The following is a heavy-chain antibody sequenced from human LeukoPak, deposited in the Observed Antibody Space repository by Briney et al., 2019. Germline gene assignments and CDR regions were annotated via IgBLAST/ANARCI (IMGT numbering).Heavy chain of an antibody. CDR1: GGSISSYY. V-gene: IGHV4-4*09. CDR3: ASLPRYDNGSA. J-gene: IGHJ5*02. Sequence: SETLSLTCTVSGGSISSYYWSWVRQPPGKGLEWIGYIYTGGSTNYNPSLKSRLTISVDTSKNQFSLKLNSVTAADTAVYYCASLPRYDNGSAWGQGTLVTVSS. D-gene: IGHD5-12*01. CDR2: IYTGGST.